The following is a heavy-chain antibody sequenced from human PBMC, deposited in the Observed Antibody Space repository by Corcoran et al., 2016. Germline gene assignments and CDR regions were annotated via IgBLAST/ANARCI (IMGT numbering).Heavy chain of an antibody. CDR2: INPSGGST. V-gene: IGHV1-46*03. CDR3: GSVGRAEGQHLDRDAFDI. Sequence: QVQLVQSGAEVKKPGASVKLSCKASGYTFNRYYIHWVRQAPGQGLEWMGLINPSGGSTNYAQRSQGRVTMTRDKSTSIVYMELSSLRSEDTDMYYCGSVGRAEGQHLDRDAFDIWGQGTMITVSS. D-gene: IGHD6-13*01. J-gene: IGHJ3*02. CDR1: GYTFNRYY.